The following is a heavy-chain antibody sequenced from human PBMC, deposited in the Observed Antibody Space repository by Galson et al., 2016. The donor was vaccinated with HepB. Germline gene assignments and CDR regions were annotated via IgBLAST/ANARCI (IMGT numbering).Heavy chain of an antibody. CDR1: GDSISNSNYF. CDR2: IYYRGNT. J-gene: IGHJ5*02. CDR3: ARQVSRGSGPDWFDP. V-gene: IGHV4-39*01. Sequence: ETLSLTCNVSGDSISNSNYFWGWLRQPPGQGLEWIGTIYYRGNTYYTPSLTSRVTISIDTSRNRFSLQLNSVTAADTAVYYCARQVSRGSGPDWFDPWGQGTLVTVSS. D-gene: IGHD2-15*01.